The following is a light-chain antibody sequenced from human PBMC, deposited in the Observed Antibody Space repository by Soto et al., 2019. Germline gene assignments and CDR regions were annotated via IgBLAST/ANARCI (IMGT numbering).Light chain of an antibody. J-gene: IGKJ1*01. CDR3: QHYKEHPWT. CDR1: QSISTW. CDR2: KAS. Sequence: DIQMTQSPSTLSASVGDRVTLTCRASQSISTWLAWYQQKPGKAPKLLIYKASNLESGVPSRFSGSGSGTEFTLTISSLQPGDFGTYYCQHYKEHPWTFGLGTKVEIE. V-gene: IGKV1-5*03.